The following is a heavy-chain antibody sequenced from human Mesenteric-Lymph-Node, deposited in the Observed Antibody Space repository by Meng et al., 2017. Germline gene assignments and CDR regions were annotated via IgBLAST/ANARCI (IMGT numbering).Heavy chain of an antibody. D-gene: IGHD6-13*01. CDR3: ARDRHSSSFPIDY. Sequence: SETLSLTCTVSGGSISSGSYYWSWIRQPAGKGLEWIGRIYTSGSTNYNPSLKSRVTISVDTSKNQFSLKLSSVTAADTAVYYCARDRHSSSFPIDYWGQGTLVTVSS. CDR1: GGSISSGSYY. J-gene: IGHJ4*02. V-gene: IGHV4-61*02. CDR2: IYTSGST.